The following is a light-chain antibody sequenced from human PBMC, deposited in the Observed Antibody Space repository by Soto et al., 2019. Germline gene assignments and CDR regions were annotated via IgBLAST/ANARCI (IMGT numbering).Light chain of an antibody. CDR2: DAS. CDR1: QSVSSY. CDR3: QQRSNWPPAT. J-gene: IGKJ1*01. V-gene: IGKV3-11*01. Sequence: EIVLTQSPATLSLSPGEIATLSCSSSQSVSSYVAWYQQKPGQAPRLLIYDASNRATGIPARFSGSGSGTAFTLTISSLEPEDFAVYYCQQRSNWPPATFGHGTKVEIK.